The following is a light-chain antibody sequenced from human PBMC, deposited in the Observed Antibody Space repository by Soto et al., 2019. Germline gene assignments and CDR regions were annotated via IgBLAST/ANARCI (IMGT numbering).Light chain of an antibody. CDR3: QQYDSWPRT. CDR2: HAS. CDR1: QGIRTY. J-gene: IGKJ1*01. V-gene: IGKV3D-15*03. Sequence: EIVMTQSPATLSVSPGERGNLSCRASQGIRTYLAWYQHKPGQPPSLLIYHASITATGIPARFSGGGSGTEFFLTISLLQSEDLAVYHWQQYDSWPRTFGQGTKVDIK.